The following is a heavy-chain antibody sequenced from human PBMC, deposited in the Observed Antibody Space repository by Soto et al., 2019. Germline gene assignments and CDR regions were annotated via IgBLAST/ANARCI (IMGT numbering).Heavy chain of an antibody. CDR1: GGTFSSYA. D-gene: IGHD6-6*01. CDR3: AREGAARQPPPTGYNWFDP. V-gene: IGHV1-69*13. J-gene: IGHJ5*02. Sequence: SVKVSCKASGGTFSSYAISWVRQAPGQGLEWMGGIIPIFGTANYAQKFQGRVTITADESTSTADMELSSLRSEDTAVYYCAREGAARQPPPTGYNWFDPWGQGTLVTVSS. CDR2: IIPIFGTA.